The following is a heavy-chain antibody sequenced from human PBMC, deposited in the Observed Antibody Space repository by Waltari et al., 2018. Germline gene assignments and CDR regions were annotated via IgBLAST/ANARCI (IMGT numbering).Heavy chain of an antibody. D-gene: IGHD3-10*01. CDR3: AREQFYNSGIQGSAFDY. J-gene: IGHJ4*02. CDR2: IGRSCDSM. CDR1: GFTSSSYD. Sequence: EVQLVETGGGLIQPGGSMRLSCAASGFTSSSYDVKWVRQAPGKGLEWFSYIGRSCDSMFCAVSVRGRFTISRDNAKNSLYLQMNSLRVEDTAVYYCAREQFYNSGIQGSAFDYWGQGTLVTVSS. V-gene: IGHV3-48*03.